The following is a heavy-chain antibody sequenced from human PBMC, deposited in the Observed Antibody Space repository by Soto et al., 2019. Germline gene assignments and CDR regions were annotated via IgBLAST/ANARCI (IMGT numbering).Heavy chain of an antibody. CDR1: GFTFSSYA. J-gene: IGHJ6*02. V-gene: IGHV3-30-3*01. D-gene: IGHD2-15*01. CDR2: ISYDGSNK. CDR3: ARDACGGGSCYSSHYYYYGMDV. Sequence: QVQLVESGGGVVQPGRSLRLSCAASGFTFSSYAMHWVRQAPGKGLEWVAVISYDGSNKYYADSVKGRFTISRDNSKNTLYLQMNSLRAEDTAVYYCARDACGGGSCYSSHYYYYGMDVWGQGTTVTVSS.